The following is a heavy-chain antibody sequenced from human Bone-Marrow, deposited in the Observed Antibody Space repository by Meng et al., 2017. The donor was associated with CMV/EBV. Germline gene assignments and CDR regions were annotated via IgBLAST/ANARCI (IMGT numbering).Heavy chain of an antibody. Sequence: SETLSLTCTVSGGSISSYYWSWIRQPPGKGLEWIGEISHSGNTNFNPSLKSRVTISVDTSKNQFSLKLSSVTAADTAVYYCARTDSSSSYYRGYYYGMDVWGQGTTVTVSS. CDR1: GGSISSYY. CDR2: ISHSGNT. J-gene: IGHJ6*02. V-gene: IGHV4-34*01. D-gene: IGHD6-6*01. CDR3: ARTDSSSSYYRGYYYGMDV.